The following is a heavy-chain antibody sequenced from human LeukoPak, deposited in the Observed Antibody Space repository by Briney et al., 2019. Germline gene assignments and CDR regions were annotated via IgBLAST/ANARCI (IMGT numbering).Heavy chain of an antibody. CDR3: ARVKADSSGATFDY. CDR1: GDSISSSTYS. J-gene: IGHJ4*02. V-gene: IGHV4-39*07. CDR2: FYYRGTT. D-gene: IGHD6-19*01. Sequence: PSETLSLTCTVSGDSISSSTYSWAWIRQPPGKGLECVGTFYYRGTTYYNPSLKSRVTISVDTSKNQFSLKLISVTAADTAVYFCARVKADSSGATFDYWGQGTLVTVSS.